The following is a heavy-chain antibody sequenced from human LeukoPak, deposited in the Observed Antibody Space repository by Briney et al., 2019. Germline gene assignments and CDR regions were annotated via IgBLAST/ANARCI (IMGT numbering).Heavy chain of an antibody. CDR1: GFTFSSYL. D-gene: IGHD4-23*01. CDR2: ISYDGTNK. Sequence: GGSLRLSCAASGFTFSSYLMSWVRQAPGKGLEWVAVISYDGTNKYYADSVKGRFTISRDNSKNTLYLQMNSLRAEDTAVYYCARAAFSVVTHFDYWGQGTLVTVSS. CDR3: ARAAFSVVTHFDY. J-gene: IGHJ4*02. V-gene: IGHV3-30*04.